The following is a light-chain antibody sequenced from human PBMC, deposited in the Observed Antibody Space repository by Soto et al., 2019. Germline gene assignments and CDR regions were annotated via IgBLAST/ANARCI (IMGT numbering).Light chain of an antibody. V-gene: IGKV3-15*01. CDR1: QSVSSN. Sequence: EIVMTQSPATLSLSPGERATLSCRASQSVSSNLAWYQQKPGQAPRLLIYGASTRATGIPARFSGSGSGTEFTLTISSLQSEDFAVYYCQQYNNWPPGRAFGGGTKVDI. CDR2: GAS. J-gene: IGKJ4*01. CDR3: QQYNNWPPGRA.